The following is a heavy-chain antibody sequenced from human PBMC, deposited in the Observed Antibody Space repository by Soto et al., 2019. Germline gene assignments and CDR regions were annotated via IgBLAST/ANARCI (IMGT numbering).Heavy chain of an antibody. J-gene: IGHJ4*02. CDR2: INHSGST. Sequence: PSETLSLTCAVYGGSFSGYYWSWIHQPPGKGLEWIGEINHSGSTNYNPSLKSRVTISVDTSKNQFSLKLSSVTAADTAVYYCARGRIQLWSLWGQGTLVTVSS. D-gene: IGHD5-18*01. CDR1: GGSFSGYY. V-gene: IGHV4-34*01. CDR3: ARGRIQLWSL.